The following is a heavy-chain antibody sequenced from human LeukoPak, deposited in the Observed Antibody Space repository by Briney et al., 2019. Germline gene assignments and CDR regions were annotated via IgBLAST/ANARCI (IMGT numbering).Heavy chain of an antibody. CDR2: ISGSGGST. D-gene: IGHD2-15*01. Sequence: TGGSLRLSCAASGFTFSSYAMSWVRQAPGKGLEWVSAISGSGGSTYYADSVKGRFTIPRDNSKNTLYLQMNSLRAEDTAVYYCAKDYGYCSGGSCYTAFDYWGQGTLVTVSS. V-gene: IGHV3-23*01. CDR3: AKDYGYCSGGSCYTAFDY. CDR1: GFTFSSYA. J-gene: IGHJ4*02.